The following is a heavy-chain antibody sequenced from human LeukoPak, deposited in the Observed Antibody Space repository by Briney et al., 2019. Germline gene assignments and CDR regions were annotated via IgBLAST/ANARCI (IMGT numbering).Heavy chain of an antibody. V-gene: IGHV3-30-3*01. D-gene: IGHD2-8*01. J-gene: IGHJ4*02. CDR1: GFTFSSYA. Sequence: PGRSLRLSCAASGFTFSSYAMHWVRQAPGKGLEWVAVISYDGSNKYYADSVKGRFTISRDNSKNTLYLQMNSLRAEDTAVYYCARVQHSSEGQYCTNGVCPPDYWGQGTLVTVSS. CDR3: ARVQHSSEGQYCTNGVCPPDY. CDR2: ISYDGSNK.